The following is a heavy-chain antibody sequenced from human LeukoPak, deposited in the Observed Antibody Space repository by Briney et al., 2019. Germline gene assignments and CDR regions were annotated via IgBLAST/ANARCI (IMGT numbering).Heavy chain of an antibody. D-gene: IGHD3-22*01. Sequence: GGSLRLSCAASGFTFSSYSMNWVRQAPGKGLEWVSSISSSSSYIYYADSVKGRFTISRDNAKNSLYLQMNSLRAEDTAVYYCARGRGLYSSGYSPERVHYDYWGQGTPVTVSS. J-gene: IGHJ4*02. V-gene: IGHV3-21*01. CDR3: ARGRGLYSSGYSPERVHYDY. CDR2: ISSSSSYI. CDR1: GFTFSSYS.